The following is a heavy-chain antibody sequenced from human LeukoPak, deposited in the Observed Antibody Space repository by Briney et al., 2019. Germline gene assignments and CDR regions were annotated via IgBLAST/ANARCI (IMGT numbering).Heavy chain of an antibody. J-gene: IGHJ3*02. CDR2: IYYSGST. Sequence: SETLSLTCTVSGGSISSSSYYWGWIRQPPGKGLEWIGSIYYSGSTYYNPSLKSRVTISVDTSKNQFSLKLSSVTAADTAVYYCARRLYGVDAFDIWGQGTMVTVSS. D-gene: IGHD4-17*01. CDR3: ARRLYGVDAFDI. CDR1: GGSISSSSYY. V-gene: IGHV4-39*01.